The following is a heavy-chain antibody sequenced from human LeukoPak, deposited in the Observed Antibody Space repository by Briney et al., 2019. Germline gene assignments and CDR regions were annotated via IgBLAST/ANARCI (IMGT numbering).Heavy chain of an antibody. J-gene: IGHJ5*02. CDR2: ISGSGGST. CDR1: GFTFSSYA. CDR3: ARGAAAGTGRFDP. D-gene: IGHD6-13*01. V-gene: IGHV3-23*01. Sequence: GGSLRLSCAASGFTFSSYAMSWVRQAPGKGLEWVSAISGSGGSTYYADSAKGRFTISRDNSKNTLYLQMNSLRAEDTALYYCARGAAAGTGRFDPWGQGTLVTVSS.